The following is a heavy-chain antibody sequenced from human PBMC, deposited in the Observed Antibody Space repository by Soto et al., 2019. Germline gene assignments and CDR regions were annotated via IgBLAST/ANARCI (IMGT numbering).Heavy chain of an antibody. Sequence: SETLSLTCTASGGSISSYYWSWTRQPPGKGLEWIGYIHYSGSTKYNPSLKSRVTISADTSKNQFSLKLSSVTAADTAVYYCARGHYDFWSGYFATIDYWGQGTLVTVSS. D-gene: IGHD3-3*01. CDR1: GGSISSYY. CDR2: IHYSGST. J-gene: IGHJ4*02. V-gene: IGHV4-59*08. CDR3: ARGHYDFWSGYFATIDY.